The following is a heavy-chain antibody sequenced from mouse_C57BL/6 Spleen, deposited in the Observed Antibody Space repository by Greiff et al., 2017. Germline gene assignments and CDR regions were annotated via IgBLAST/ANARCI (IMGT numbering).Heavy chain of an antibody. J-gene: IGHJ1*03. CDR1: GYTFTSYW. CDR3: ARRGYGSSYGYIDV. D-gene: IGHD1-1*01. CDR2: IDPSDSYT. V-gene: IGHV1-59*01. Sequence: VLLQQPGAELVRPGTSVKLSCKAFGYTFTSYWMHWVKRRPGQGLAWIGVIDPSDSYTNYNLKFKGKATLTVDTSSSTAYMQLSSLTSEDSAVYYCARRGYGSSYGYIDVWGTGTTDTVSS.